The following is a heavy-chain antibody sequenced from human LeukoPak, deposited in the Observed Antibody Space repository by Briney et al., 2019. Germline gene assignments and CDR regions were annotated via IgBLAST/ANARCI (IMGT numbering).Heavy chain of an antibody. Sequence: PGGSLRLSCAASGFTFTTYWLGWVRRPPGKGLEWVANIKQDGTEKYYVDSVKGRFTISRDNAKNSLYLQMNSLRAEDTAVYYCARERDRDVLLWFGELFGEHYYYMDVWGKGTTVTISS. J-gene: IGHJ6*03. CDR2: IKQDGTEK. V-gene: IGHV3-7*01. D-gene: IGHD3-10*01. CDR3: ARERDRDVLLWFGELFGEHYYYMDV. CDR1: GFTFTTYW.